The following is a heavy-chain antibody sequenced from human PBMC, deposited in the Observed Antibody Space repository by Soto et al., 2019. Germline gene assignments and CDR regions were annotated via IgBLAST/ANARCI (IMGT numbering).Heavy chain of an antibody. V-gene: IGHV1-69*08. Sequence: QVQLVQSGAEVKKPGSSVKVSCKASGGTFSSYTISWVRQAPGQGLEWMGRIIPILGIANYAQKFQGRVTSTADKSTSTAYMELSSLRSEDTAVYYCAREVGVAYYYGSGSPLFDYWGQGTLVTVSS. CDR1: GGTFSSYT. CDR2: IIPILGIA. CDR3: AREVGVAYYYGSGSPLFDY. D-gene: IGHD3-10*01. J-gene: IGHJ4*02.